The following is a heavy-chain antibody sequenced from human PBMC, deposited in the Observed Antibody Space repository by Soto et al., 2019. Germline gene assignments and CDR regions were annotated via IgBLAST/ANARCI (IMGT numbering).Heavy chain of an antibody. Sequence: ASVKVSCKASGYTFTSYDINWVRQATGQGLEWMGWMNPESSNTGYAQNLQGRVTMTRNTSISTAYMELSSLRSEDTAVYYCVRGHRHSGIYTGEYWRQGTLFIVSS. CDR2: MNPESSNT. CDR1: GYTFTSYD. V-gene: IGHV1-8*01. J-gene: IGHJ4*02. D-gene: IGHD1-26*01. CDR3: VRGHRHSGIYTGEY.